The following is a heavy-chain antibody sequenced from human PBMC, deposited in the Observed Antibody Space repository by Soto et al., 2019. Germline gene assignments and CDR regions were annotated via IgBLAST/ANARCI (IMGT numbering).Heavy chain of an antibody. CDR3: ASNLSGYSYGLDIVATIDY. CDR1: GGTFSSYT. CDR2: IIPILGIA. V-gene: IGHV1-69*02. J-gene: IGHJ4*02. D-gene: IGHD5-12*01. Sequence: ASVKVSCKASGGTFSSYTISWVRQAPGQGLEWMGRIIPILGIANYAQKFQGRVTITADKSSSTAYMELSSLRSEDTAVYYCASNLSGYSYGLDIVATIDYWGQGTLVTVSS.